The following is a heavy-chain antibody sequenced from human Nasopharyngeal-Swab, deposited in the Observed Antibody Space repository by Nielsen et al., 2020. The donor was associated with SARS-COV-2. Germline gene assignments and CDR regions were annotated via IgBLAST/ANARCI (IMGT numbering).Heavy chain of an antibody. D-gene: IGHD1-26*01. J-gene: IGHJ6*02. CDR2: INPSGGST. CDR1: LYSFTSYY. V-gene: IGHV1-46*01. Sequence: ASVKVSCKASLYSFTSYYMHWVRQAPGQGLEWMGIINPSGGSTSYAQKFQGRVTMTRDTSTSTVYMELSSLRSEDTAVYYCARVLGATDGMDVWGQGTTVTVSS. CDR3: ARVLGATDGMDV.